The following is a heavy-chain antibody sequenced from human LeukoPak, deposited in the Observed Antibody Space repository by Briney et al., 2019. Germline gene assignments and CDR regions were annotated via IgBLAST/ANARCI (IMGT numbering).Heavy chain of an antibody. V-gene: IGHV3-30*02. Sequence: GGSLRLSCAASGFTFSSYGMHWVRQAPGKGLEWVAFIRYDGSNKYYADAVNGRFTISRDNSKKTLYLQMNSLRAEDTAVYYCAKDSSSWNPHFDYWGQGTLVTVSS. D-gene: IGHD6-13*01. CDR1: GFTFSSYG. CDR3: AKDSSSWNPHFDY. J-gene: IGHJ4*02. CDR2: IRYDGSNK.